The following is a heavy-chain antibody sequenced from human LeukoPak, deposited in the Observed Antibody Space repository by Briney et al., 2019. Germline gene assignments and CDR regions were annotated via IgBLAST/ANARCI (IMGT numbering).Heavy chain of an antibody. J-gene: IGHJ4*02. CDR3: ARVFYDSSGYQVDY. CDR2: IYYSGST. V-gene: IGHV4-59*01. CDR1: GGSISSYY. Sequence: SETLSLTCTVSGGSISSYYWSWIRQPPGKGLEWIGYIYYSGSTNYNPSLKSRVTISVDTSKNQFSLKLSSVTAADTAVYYSARVFYDSSGYQVDYWGQGTLVTVSS. D-gene: IGHD3-22*01.